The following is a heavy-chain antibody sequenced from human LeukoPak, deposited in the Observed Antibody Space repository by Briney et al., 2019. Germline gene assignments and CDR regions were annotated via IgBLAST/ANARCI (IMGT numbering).Heavy chain of an antibody. D-gene: IGHD4-17*01. Sequence: GGSLRLSCTASGFKFGDYGMSWLRQAPGKGLEWVGFIRSGGTTEYGASVKDRFTISRDNSNNIAYLQMNSLKTEDTAVYYCARDKSPTVTTSDSWGRGTLVTVSS. CDR1: GFKFGDYG. CDR2: IRSGGTT. J-gene: IGHJ5*01. CDR3: ARDKSPTVTTSDS. V-gene: IGHV3-49*03.